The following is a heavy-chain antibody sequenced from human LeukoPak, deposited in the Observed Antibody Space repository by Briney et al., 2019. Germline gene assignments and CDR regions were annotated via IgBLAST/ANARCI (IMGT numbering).Heavy chain of an antibody. CDR1: GGTFRSYG. V-gene: IGHV5-10-1*01. Sequence: KVSCKASGGTFRSYGLNWVRQAPGQGLEWMGRVDPSDSYTNYSPSFRGHVSISADKSISTAYLQWRSLKASDTAMYYCASLFRDDVFDIWGQGTMVTVSS. CDR3: ASLFRDDVFDI. J-gene: IGHJ3*02. D-gene: IGHD3-10*01. CDR2: VDPSDSYT.